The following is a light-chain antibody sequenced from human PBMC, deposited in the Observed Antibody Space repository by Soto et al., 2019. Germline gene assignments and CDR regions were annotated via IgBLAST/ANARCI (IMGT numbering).Light chain of an antibody. CDR2: EVS. Sequence: QSVLTQPASVSGSPGQSITISCSGTSSDVGAFNSVCWYQQHPGNAPKLMIYEVSDRPSGVSSRFSGSKSGNTASLTISGLQAEDEADYYCSSCTSSSSLLYVFGTGTKVTVL. V-gene: IGLV2-14*01. CDR3: SSCTSSSSLLYV. CDR1: SSDVGAFNS. J-gene: IGLJ1*01.